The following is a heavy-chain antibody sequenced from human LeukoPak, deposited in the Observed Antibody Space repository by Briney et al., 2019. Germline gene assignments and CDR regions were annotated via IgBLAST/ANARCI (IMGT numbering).Heavy chain of an antibody. V-gene: IGHV3-9*01. CDR1: GFTFDDYA. Sequence: GGSLRLSCAASGFTFDDYAMHWVRQAPGKGLEWVSGISWNSGSIGYADSVKGRFTISRDNAKNSLYLQMNSLRAEDTALHYCAKDTGLGVVVPADYWGQGTLVTVSS. D-gene: IGHD2-2*01. J-gene: IGHJ4*02. CDR2: ISWNSGSI. CDR3: AKDTGLGVVVPADY.